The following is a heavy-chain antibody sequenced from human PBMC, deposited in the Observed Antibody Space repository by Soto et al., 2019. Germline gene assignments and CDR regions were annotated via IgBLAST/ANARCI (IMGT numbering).Heavy chain of an antibody. CDR1: GFTFSSYG. J-gene: IGHJ4*02. D-gene: IGHD3-3*01. Sequence: SGGSLRLSCAASGFTFSSYGMHWVRQAPGKGLEWVAVISYDGSNKYYADSVKGRFTISRDNSKNTLYLQMNSLRAEDTAVYYWAKDRSLLRFLEWLLDYWGQGTLVPVSS. V-gene: IGHV3-30*18. CDR2: ISYDGSNK. CDR3: AKDRSLLRFLEWLLDY.